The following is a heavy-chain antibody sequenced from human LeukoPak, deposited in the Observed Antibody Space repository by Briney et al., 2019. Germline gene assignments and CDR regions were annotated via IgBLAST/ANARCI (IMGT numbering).Heavy chain of an antibody. CDR1: GGSISSYY. CDR3: ARDRCSGGSCYGADP. Sequence: SETLSLTCTVSGGSISSYYWSWIRQPPGKGLEWIGYIYYSGSTNYNPSLKSRVTISVDTSMNQFSLKLSSVTAADTAVYYCARDRCSGGSCYGADPWGQGTLVTVSS. J-gene: IGHJ5*02. D-gene: IGHD2-15*01. V-gene: IGHV4-59*01. CDR2: IYYSGST.